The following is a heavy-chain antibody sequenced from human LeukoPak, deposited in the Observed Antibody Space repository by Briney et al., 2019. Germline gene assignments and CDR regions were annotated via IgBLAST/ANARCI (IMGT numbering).Heavy chain of an antibody. J-gene: IGHJ4*02. V-gene: IGHV3-30*18. D-gene: IGHD5-18*01. CDR3: AKDHLAGYSYGGYYFDY. CDR2: ISYDGSNK. CDR1: GFTFSNYG. Sequence: GGSLILSCAASGFTFSNYGMHWVRQAPGKGLEWVAVISYDGSNKNYVDSVKGRFTISRDNSKNTLYLQMSSLRGEDTAVYYCAKDHLAGYSYGGYYFDYWGQGTLVTVSS.